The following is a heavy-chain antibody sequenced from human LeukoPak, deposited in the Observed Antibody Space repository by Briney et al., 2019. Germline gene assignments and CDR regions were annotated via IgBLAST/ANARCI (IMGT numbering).Heavy chain of an antibody. CDR3: ARDRIYYYGSGSYLRDDY. CDR2: ISSSSSYI. D-gene: IGHD3-10*01. J-gene: IGHJ4*02. V-gene: IGHV3-21*01. Sequence: PGGSLRLSCAASGFTFSSYSMNWVRQAPGKGLEWVSSISSSSSYIYYADSVKGRFTISRDNAKNSLYLQMNSLRAEDTAVYHCARDRIYYYGSGSYLRDDYWGQGTLVTVSS. CDR1: GFTFSSYS.